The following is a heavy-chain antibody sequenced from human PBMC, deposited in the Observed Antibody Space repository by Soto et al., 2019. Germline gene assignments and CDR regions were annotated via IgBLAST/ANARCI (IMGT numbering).Heavy chain of an antibody. J-gene: IGHJ4*02. D-gene: IGHD3-22*01. Sequence: QVQLVESGGGVVQPGRSLRLSCAASGFTFSTYGMHWVRQAPGKGLEWVAVMWHEGSNKYYTDSVKGRFTISRDNSKNRLYLQRNSLRAEDTDVSYCARDPPEDSGGYFAFDYWGQGTLVTVSS. CDR3: ARDPPEDSGGYFAFDY. CDR1: GFTFSTYG. V-gene: IGHV3-33*01. CDR2: MWHEGSNK.